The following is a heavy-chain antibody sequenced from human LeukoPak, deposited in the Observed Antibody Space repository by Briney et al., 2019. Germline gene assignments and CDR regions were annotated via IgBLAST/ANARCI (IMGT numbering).Heavy chain of an antibody. CDR2: IYSGGST. CDR3: ARAPRYGAYGS. CDR1: GFTVSSSY. Sequence: GGSLRLSCAGSGFTVSSSYMSWVRQAPGKGLEWVSVIYSGGSTYYADSVKGRFTISRDISKNTLYLQMNSLRAEDTAVYYCARAPRYGAYGSWGQGTLVTVSS. D-gene: IGHD4-17*01. V-gene: IGHV3-66*01. J-gene: IGHJ5*02.